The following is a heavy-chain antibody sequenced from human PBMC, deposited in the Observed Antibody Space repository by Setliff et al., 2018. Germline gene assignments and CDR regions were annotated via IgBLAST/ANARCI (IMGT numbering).Heavy chain of an antibody. Sequence: SETLSLTCAVYGGSFSGYSWTWIRQPPGKGLEWIGDINHSGSTNYSQSLKSRVTISVDTSKNQFSLKLSSVTAADTAVYYCARGSRIAGRAIDFWGQGTLVTVSS. CDR2: INHSGST. CDR1: GGSFSGYS. J-gene: IGHJ4*02. V-gene: IGHV4-34*01. CDR3: ARGSRIAGRAIDF. D-gene: IGHD6-6*01.